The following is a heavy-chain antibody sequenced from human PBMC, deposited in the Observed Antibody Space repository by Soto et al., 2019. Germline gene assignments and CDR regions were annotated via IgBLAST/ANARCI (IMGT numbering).Heavy chain of an antibody. CDR2: IGTSGGDT. J-gene: IGHJ4*02. V-gene: IGHV3-23*01. CDR3: IKSSRTLGDS. CDR1: GFTFSNFA. Sequence: EVQLLESGGGLVQPGGSLRLSCAASGFTFSNFAMSWVRQAPGKGLEWVSAIGTSGGDTYYADSVKGWFTISRDNSKNTLYLQLSSLRAEDTAVYYAIKSSRTLGDSWGQGTLVTVSS. D-gene: IGHD6-13*01.